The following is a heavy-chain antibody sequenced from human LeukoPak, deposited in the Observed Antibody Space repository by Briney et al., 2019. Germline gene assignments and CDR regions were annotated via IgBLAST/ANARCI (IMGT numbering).Heavy chain of an antibody. CDR1: GFTVSSKY. J-gene: IGHJ4*02. D-gene: IGHD3-22*01. Sequence: GGSLRLSCAASGFTVSSKYMSWVRQAPGKGLEWVSVIYSGGSTYYADSLKGRFTISRDNSKNTVYLQMNSLRAEDTAVYYCARDCSASSSDYYPLGYWGQGTLVTVSS. CDR2: IYSGGST. V-gene: IGHV3-66*01. CDR3: ARDCSASSSDYYPLGY.